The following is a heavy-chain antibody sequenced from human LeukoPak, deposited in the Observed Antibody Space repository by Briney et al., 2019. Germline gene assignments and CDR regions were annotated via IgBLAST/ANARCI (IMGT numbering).Heavy chain of an antibody. D-gene: IGHD1-26*01. V-gene: IGHV3-48*03. CDR2: ISTGGSTI. CDR1: GFTFSSYE. Sequence: GGSLRLSCAASGFTFSSYEMNWVRQAPGKGLEWVSYISTGGSTIYYADSVKGRFTISRDNAKNSLYLQMNSLRAEDTAAYYCASRGGSYQFDYWGQGTLVTVSS. J-gene: IGHJ4*02. CDR3: ASRGGSYQFDY.